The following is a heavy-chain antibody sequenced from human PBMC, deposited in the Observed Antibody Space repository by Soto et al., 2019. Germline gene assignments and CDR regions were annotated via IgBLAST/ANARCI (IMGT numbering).Heavy chain of an antibody. J-gene: IGHJ3*02. CDR2: INSDGSST. V-gene: IGHV3-74*01. Sequence: GGALRLSFASAGFTYSSYWRHWVRQAPGKGLVWVSRINSDGSSTSYADSVQGRFTISRDNAKNTLYLQINSMRAEDTAVYYCARDLTLYAFDIWGQGTMVTVSS. D-gene: IGHD3-16*01. CDR1: GFTYSSYW. CDR3: ARDLTLYAFDI.